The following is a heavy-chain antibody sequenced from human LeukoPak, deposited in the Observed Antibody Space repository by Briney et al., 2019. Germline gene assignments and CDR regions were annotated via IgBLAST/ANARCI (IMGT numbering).Heavy chain of an antibody. CDR2: IYFSGST. Sequence: SQTLSLTCTVSGDSMTSGAYYRSWIRQRPGEGLEWIGFIYFSGSTYYNPSLKSRLKISVDTPKNQFSLQLSSVTAADSAVYYCARDMTSHRFDPWGQGTLVTVSS. J-gene: IGHJ5*02. D-gene: IGHD3-16*01. V-gene: IGHV4-31*03. CDR3: ARDMTSHRFDP. CDR1: GDSMTSGAYY.